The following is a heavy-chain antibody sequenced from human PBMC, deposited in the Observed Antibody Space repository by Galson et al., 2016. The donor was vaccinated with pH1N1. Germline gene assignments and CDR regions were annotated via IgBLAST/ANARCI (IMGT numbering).Heavy chain of an antibody. CDR1: GFSLSSNS. V-gene: IGHV3-74*01. J-gene: IGHJ4*02. D-gene: IGHD1-1*01. CDR3: VRGTTARSGFDY. CDR2: LRFDGTTT. Sequence: SLRLSCAASGFSLSSNSMHWVRQSPGQGLVWLSRLRFDGTTTTYADSVKGRFTVSRDSAKNTLYLQMDSLRADDTAVYYCVRGTTARSGFDYWGPGTLVTVSS.